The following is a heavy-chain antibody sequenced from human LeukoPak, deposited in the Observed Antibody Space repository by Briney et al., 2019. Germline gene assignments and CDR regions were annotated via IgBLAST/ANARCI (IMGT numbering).Heavy chain of an antibody. V-gene: IGHV5-51*01. Sequence: GESLKISCKASGYSFTKYWIAWVRQMPGKGLEWVGIIYPGESDIRYSTSFQGQVTISAAKSISTAYLQWSSLKASDTAMYYCARHFGYSGYDGDYWGQGTLVTVSS. J-gene: IGHJ4*02. CDR3: ARHFGYSGYDGDY. CDR1: GYSFTKYW. D-gene: IGHD5-12*01. CDR2: IYPGESDI.